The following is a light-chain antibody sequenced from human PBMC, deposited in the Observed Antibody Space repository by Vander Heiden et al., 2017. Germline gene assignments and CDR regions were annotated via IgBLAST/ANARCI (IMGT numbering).Light chain of an antibody. CDR3: HSRDSSGSRVL. J-gene: IGLJ2*01. CDR1: SLRDYY. Sequence: SSELTQGPAVSVGLGQTVRITCQGDSLRDYYATWYQQKPGQAPVLLFYGQDNRPSGISDRFSGSTSGNTASLTITGAQAEDEADYYCHSRDSSGSRVLFGGGTKLTVL. CDR2: GQD. V-gene: IGLV3-19*01.